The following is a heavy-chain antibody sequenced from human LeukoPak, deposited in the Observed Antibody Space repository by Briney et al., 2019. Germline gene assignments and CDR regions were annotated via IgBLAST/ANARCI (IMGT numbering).Heavy chain of an antibody. V-gene: IGHV4-34*01. D-gene: IGHD3-9*01. CDR2: IKHSGST. J-gene: IGHJ4*02. Sequence: SETLSLTCAVYGGSFSGYYWSWIRQPPGKGLEWIGEIKHSGSTNYNPSLKSRVTISVDTSKNQFSLKLSSVTAADTAVYYCARGIRYFDWLLVTGHRYYFDYWGQGTLVTVSS. CDR3: ARGIRYFDWLLVTGHRYYFDY. CDR1: GGSFSGYY.